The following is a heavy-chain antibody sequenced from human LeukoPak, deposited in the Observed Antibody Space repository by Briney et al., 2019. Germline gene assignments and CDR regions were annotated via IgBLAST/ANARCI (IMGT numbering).Heavy chain of an antibody. V-gene: IGHV3-30*18. J-gene: IGHJ4*02. CDR3: AKGPLRGTAAAIDY. Sequence: GGSLRLSCAASGFTFNNYGMHWVRQAPGKGLEWVAVISYDGRNKHYPDSVKGRFTISRDISTDTLWLQMDSLRTEDTAVYYCAKGPLRGTAAAIDYWGQGTPVTVSS. CDR2: ISYDGRNK. CDR1: GFTFNNYG. D-gene: IGHD2-2*01.